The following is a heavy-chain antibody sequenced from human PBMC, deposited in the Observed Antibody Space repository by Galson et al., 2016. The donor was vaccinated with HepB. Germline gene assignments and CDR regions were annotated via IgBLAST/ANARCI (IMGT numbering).Heavy chain of an antibody. CDR3: ARWRGSGEIWHIDY. V-gene: IGHV3-21*01. CDR1: GFTFSSYH. D-gene: IGHD4-23*01. Sequence: SLRLSCAAPGFTFSSYHMPWVRQAPGEGLEWVSSITGDSNYIRYADSVRGRFTISRDNAKNSLYLQMNSLRAEDTAVYYCARWRGSGEIWHIDYWGQGTLVTVSS. J-gene: IGHJ4*02. CDR2: ITGDSNYI.